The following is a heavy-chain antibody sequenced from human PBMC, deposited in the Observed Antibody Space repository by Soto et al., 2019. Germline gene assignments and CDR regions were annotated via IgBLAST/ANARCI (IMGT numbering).Heavy chain of an antibody. J-gene: IGHJ4*02. CDR3: AREVGYGDFSAALLD. CDR1: GGTFSSHS. V-gene: IGHV1-69*01. Sequence: VQLMQSGAEVKQPGSSVKVSCKASGGTFSSHSINWVRQAPGQGLEWMGGIITRLGTANYAQNFQGRVTIPADQSPSTAYMELNRLRSDDTAVYYCAREVGYGDFSAALLDWGQGTLVTVSS. CDR2: IITRLGTA. D-gene: IGHD4-17*01.